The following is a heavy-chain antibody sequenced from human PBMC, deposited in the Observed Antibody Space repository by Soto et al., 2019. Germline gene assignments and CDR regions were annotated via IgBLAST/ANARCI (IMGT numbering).Heavy chain of an antibody. Sequence: QVQLVQSGAEVKKPGASVKVSCKASGYTFTSYDINWVRQATGQGLEWMGWMNPNSGNTGYAQKFQGRVTMTRNTSISTAYMELSSLRSEDTAVYYCAREGGYCTNSVCYGLNWFDPWGQGTLVTVSS. CDR3: AREGGYCTNSVCYGLNWFDP. J-gene: IGHJ5*02. D-gene: IGHD2-8*01. CDR1: GYTFTSYD. V-gene: IGHV1-8*01. CDR2: MNPNSGNT.